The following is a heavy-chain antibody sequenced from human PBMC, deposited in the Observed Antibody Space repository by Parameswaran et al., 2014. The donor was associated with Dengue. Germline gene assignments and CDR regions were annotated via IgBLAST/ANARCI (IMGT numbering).Heavy chain of an antibody. CDR2: IKQDGSEK. V-gene: IGHV3-7*02. Sequence: VRQMPGKGLEWVANIKQDGSEKYYVDSVKGRFTISRDNAKNSLYLQMNSLRAEDTAVYYCARVSFNYYYYYMDVWGKGTTVTVSS. CDR3: ARVSFNYYYYYMDV. J-gene: IGHJ6*03.